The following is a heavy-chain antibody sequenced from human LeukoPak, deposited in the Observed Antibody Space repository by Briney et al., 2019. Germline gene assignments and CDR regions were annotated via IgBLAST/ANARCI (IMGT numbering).Heavy chain of an antibody. J-gene: IGHJ3*01. D-gene: IGHD1-14*01. V-gene: IGHV1-2*02. CDR2: IYSNSGVT. CDR3: VRDVRAGRNDAFDV. Sequence: ASVKVSCKASGYSFTDYYIHWVRQAPGQGLEWMGWIYSNSGVTNYAQSFQGRVTVTRDTSISAAYMDLSSLTSDDTAVYFCVRDVRAGRNDAFDVWGQGTMVTVSS. CDR1: GYSFTDYY.